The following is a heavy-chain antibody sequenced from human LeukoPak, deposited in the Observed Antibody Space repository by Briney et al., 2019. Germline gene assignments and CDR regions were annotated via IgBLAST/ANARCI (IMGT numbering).Heavy chain of an antibody. CDR2: ISSSGSTI. J-gene: IGHJ4*02. CDR3: ARDDYDSSGRFDY. D-gene: IGHD3-22*01. Sequence: GGSLRLSCAASGFAFSSFEMNWVRQAPGKGLEWLSYISSSGSTIYYADSVKGRFTISRDNAKNSLYLQMNSLRSEDTAVYYYARDDYDSSGRFDYWGQGTLVTVSS. CDR1: GFAFSSFE. V-gene: IGHV3-48*03.